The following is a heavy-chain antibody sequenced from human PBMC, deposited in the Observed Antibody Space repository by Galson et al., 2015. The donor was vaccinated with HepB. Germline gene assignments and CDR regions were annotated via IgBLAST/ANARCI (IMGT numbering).Heavy chain of an antibody. V-gene: IGHV1-18*01. CDR2: ISAYNGNT. J-gene: IGHJ4*02. CDR3: ARDLYRVGNSESYYGY. CDR1: GYTFTSYG. D-gene: IGHD1-26*01. Sequence: SVKVSCKASGYTFTSYGISWVRQAPGQGLEWMGWISAYNGNTNYAQKLQGRVTMTTDTSTSTAYMELRSLRSDDTAVYYCARDLYRVGNSESYYGYWGQGTLVTVSS.